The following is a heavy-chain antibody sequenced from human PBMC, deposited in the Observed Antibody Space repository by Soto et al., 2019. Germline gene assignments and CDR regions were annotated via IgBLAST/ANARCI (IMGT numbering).Heavy chain of an antibody. CDR1: GFTFSSYA. Sequence: QVQLVESGGGVVQPGRSLRLSCAASGFTFSSYAMHWVRQAPGKGLEWVAVITYDGSNKYYADSVKGRFTISRDNAKNTLYLQMNSLRAEDTAVYYCARGSSAAGTDSVDYWGQGTLVTVSS. CDR2: ITYDGSNK. D-gene: IGHD6-13*01. V-gene: IGHV3-30-3*01. J-gene: IGHJ4*02. CDR3: ARGSSAAGTDSVDY.